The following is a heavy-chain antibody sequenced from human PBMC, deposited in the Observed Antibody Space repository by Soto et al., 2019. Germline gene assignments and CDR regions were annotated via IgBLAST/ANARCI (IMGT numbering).Heavy chain of an antibody. J-gene: IGHJ3*02. Sequence: PGGSMRLSCAASGFTFSSYGMHWVRQAPGKGLEWVAVISYDGSNKYYADSVKGRFTISRDNSKNTLYLQMNSLRAEDTAVYYCAKSPGGYYSFDISGQGTMVTVSS. CDR1: GFTFSSYG. CDR2: ISYDGSNK. CDR3: AKSPGGYYSFDI. V-gene: IGHV3-30*18. D-gene: IGHD3-3*01.